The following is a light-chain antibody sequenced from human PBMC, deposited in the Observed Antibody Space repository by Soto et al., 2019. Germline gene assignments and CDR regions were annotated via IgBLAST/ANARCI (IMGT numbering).Light chain of an antibody. J-gene: IGKJ2*01. Sequence: PVAQTPSTLAAYVGDRVTITCRASQSISNWLAWYQQKPGKAPKLLIYKASSLESGVPSRFSGSGSGTEFTLTISSLQPDDFATYYCQQYNSSFGQGTKVDIK. CDR1: QSISNW. V-gene: IGKV1-5*03. CDR2: KAS. CDR3: QQYNSS.